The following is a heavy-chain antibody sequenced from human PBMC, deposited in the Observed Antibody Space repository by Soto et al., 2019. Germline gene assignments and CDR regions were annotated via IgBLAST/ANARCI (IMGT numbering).Heavy chain of an antibody. V-gene: IGHV3-23*01. Sequence: GGSLRLSCAASGFTFSSDAMSWVRQAPGKGLEWVSAISGSGGSTYYADSMKGLFTISRDNSKNTLYLQMNSLRAEDTAVYYGAKDLTWRGSYTRIGFCGSATDDNDIYARGQGAAVPVS. D-gene: IGHD1-26*01. J-gene: IGHJ6*02. CDR1: GFTFSSDA. CDR3: AKDLTWRGSYTRIGFCGSATDDNDIYA. CDR2: ISGSGGST.